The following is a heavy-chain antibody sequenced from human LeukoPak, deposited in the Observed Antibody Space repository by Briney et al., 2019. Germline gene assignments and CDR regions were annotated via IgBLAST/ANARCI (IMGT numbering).Heavy chain of an antibody. V-gene: IGHV4-39*02. CDR2: IYYSGST. Sequence: SETLSLTCTVSGGSISSSSYYWGWIRQPPGKGLEWIGSIYYSGSTYYNPSLKSRVTISVDTSKNQFSLKLSSVTAADTAVYYCAREALYGGNPFDYWGQGTLVTVSS. D-gene: IGHD4-23*01. J-gene: IGHJ4*02. CDR3: AREALYGGNPFDY. CDR1: GGSISSSSYY.